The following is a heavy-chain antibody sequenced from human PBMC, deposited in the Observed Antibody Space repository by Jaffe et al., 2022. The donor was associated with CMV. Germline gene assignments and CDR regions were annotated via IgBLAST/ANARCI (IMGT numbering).Heavy chain of an antibody. CDR3: AKDIEDFSMVRAPSLFYV. V-gene: IGHV3-23*01. J-gene: IGHJ6*02. CDR2: ISGSGGST. D-gene: IGHD3-10*01. Sequence: EVQLLESGGGLVQPGGSLRLSCAASGFTFSSYAMSWVRQAPGKGLEWVSAISGSGGSTYYADSVKGRFTISRDNSKNTLYLQMNSLRAEDTAVYYCAKDIEDFSMVRAPSLFYVWGQGTTVTVSS. CDR1: GFTFSSYA.